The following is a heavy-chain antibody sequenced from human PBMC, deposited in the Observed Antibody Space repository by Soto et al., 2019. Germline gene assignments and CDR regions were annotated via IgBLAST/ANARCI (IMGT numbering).Heavy chain of an antibody. J-gene: IGHJ4*02. D-gene: IGHD4-4*01. CDR2: INPNSGNT. CDR3: ARELQGLYYFDY. V-gene: IGHV1-2*02. CDR1: GYTFTGYY. Sequence: ASVKVSCKASGYTFTGYYMHWVRQAPGQGLEWMGWINPNSGNTKYSQKFQGRVTITRDTSASTAYMELSSLRSDDTAVYYCARELQGLYYFDYWGQGTLVTVSS.